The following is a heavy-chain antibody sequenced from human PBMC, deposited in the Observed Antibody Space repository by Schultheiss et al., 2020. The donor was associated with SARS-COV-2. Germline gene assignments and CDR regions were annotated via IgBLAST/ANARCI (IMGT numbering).Heavy chain of an antibody. V-gene: IGHV4-38-2*01. CDR2: IYHSGST. D-gene: IGHD4-17*01. CDR3: ARGSSHGPLVY. CDR1: GYSISSGYY. J-gene: IGHJ4*02. Sequence: SETLSLTCAVSGYSISSGYYWGWIRQPPGKGLEWIGSIYHSGSTYYNPSLKSRVTISVDTSKNQFSLKLSSVTAADTAVYYCARGSSHGPLVYWGQGTLVTVSS.